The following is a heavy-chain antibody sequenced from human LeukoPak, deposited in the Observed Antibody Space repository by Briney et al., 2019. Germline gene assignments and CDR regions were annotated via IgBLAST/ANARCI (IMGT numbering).Heavy chain of an antibody. CDR3: AREGGDVLLWFGELYYYMDV. V-gene: IGHV1-18*01. CDR1: GYTFTSYG. CDR2: ISAYNGNT. J-gene: IGHJ6*03. D-gene: IGHD3-10*01. Sequence: GASVKVSCKASGYTFTSYGISWVRQAPGQGLEWMGWISAYNGNTNYAQKLQGRVTMTTDTSTSTAYMELRSLRSDDTAVYYCAREGGDVLLWFGELYYYMDVWGKGTTVTVSS.